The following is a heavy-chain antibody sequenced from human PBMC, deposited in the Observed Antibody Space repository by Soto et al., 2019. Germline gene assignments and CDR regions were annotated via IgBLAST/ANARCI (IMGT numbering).Heavy chain of an antibody. V-gene: IGHV4-31*03. CDR3: ARLSRFLYYYYMDV. CDR1: GGSIGSGGYY. J-gene: IGHJ6*03. D-gene: IGHD3-3*01. Sequence: QVQLQESGPGLVKPSQTLSLTCTVSGGSIGSGGYYWSWIRQHPGKGLEWIGYIYYRGSTYYNPSLKRRFTRSVDTSKNQCSLKLSSVTAAVTAVYYCARLSRFLYYYYMDVWCKGTTVNVSS. CDR2: IYYRGST.